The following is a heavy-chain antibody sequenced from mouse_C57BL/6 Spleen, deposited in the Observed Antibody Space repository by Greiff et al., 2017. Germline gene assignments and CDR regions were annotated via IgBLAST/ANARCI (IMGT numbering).Heavy chain of an antibody. Sequence: QVHVKQSGAELVKPGASVKISCKASGYAFSSYWMNWVKQRPGKGLEWIGQIYPGDGDTNYNGKFKGKATLTADKSSSTAYMQLSSLTSEDSAVYFCAYDYDVWFAYWGQGTLVTVSA. CDR2: IYPGDGDT. D-gene: IGHD2-4*01. CDR1: GYAFSSYW. CDR3: AYDYDVWFAY. V-gene: IGHV1-80*01. J-gene: IGHJ3*01.